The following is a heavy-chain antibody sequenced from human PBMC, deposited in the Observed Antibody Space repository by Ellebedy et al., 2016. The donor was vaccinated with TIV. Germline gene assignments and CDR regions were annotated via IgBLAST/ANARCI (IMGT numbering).Heavy chain of an antibody. Sequence: MPSETLSLTCTVSGASIGSDYWTWIRQPPGKGLEWIGFVYGGGSVNYNLSLTSRVTISLDASKNQFSLKLISVTAADTAKYYCARGLAAEWELEVFFDYWGPGTPVTVSS. CDR1: GASIGSDY. V-gene: IGHV4-59*01. CDR3: ARGLAAEWELEVFFDY. J-gene: IGHJ4*02. D-gene: IGHD1-1*01. CDR2: VYGGGSV.